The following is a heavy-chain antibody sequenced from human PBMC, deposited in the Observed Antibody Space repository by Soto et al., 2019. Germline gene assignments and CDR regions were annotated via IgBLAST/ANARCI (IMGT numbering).Heavy chain of an antibody. J-gene: IGHJ4*02. CDR1: GGSISGSY. V-gene: IGHV4-59*01. D-gene: IGHD2-15*01. Sequence: SETLSLTFTVSGGSISGSYWSWIRQTPGKVLEGVGYIHYSGSTNYNHSLKSLVTMSVDSAKNQFSLQLSSVTAADTAVYFCTKYRRTDAEGYSFHXWGQGALVTVSX. CDR2: IHYSGST. CDR3: TKYRRTDAEGYSFHX.